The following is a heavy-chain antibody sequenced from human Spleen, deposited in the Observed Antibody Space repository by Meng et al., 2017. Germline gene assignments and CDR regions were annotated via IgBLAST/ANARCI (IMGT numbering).Heavy chain of an antibody. V-gene: IGHV1-69*13. CDR3: ARKAGNCITTTCYSLDY. J-gene: IGHJ4*02. D-gene: IGHD2-15*01. CDR1: GGTFSSYA. Sequence: SVKVSCKASGGTFSSYAISWVRQAPGQGLEWMGGIIPIFGTANYAQKFQGRVTITADESTSTAYMELSRLTSEDTAVYYCARKAGNCITTTCYSLDYWGQGTRVTVSS. CDR2: IIPIFGTA.